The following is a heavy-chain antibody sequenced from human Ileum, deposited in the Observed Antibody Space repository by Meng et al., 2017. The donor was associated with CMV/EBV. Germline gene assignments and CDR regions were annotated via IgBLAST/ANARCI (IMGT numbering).Heavy chain of an antibody. D-gene: IGHD2-2*02. CDR2: IYYNGRT. V-gene: IGHV4-30-4*08. CDR3: ARTQDCHSNNCYTGFDP. J-gene: IGHJ5*02. CDR1: GASISSGDYY. Sequence: SETLSLTCTVSGASISSGDYYWSWIRQPPGKGLEWIGFIYYNGRTYQNPSLKSRVSISVDTSKNQFSLRLSSVTAADTAVYYCARTQDCHSNNCYTGFDPWGQGTLVTVSS.